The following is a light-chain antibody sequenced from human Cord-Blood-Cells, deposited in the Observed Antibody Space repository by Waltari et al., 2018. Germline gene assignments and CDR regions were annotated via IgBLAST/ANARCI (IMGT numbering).Light chain of an antibody. CDR3: QQYDNLIT. V-gene: IGKV1-33*01. CDR2: DAS. Sequence: DIQMTQSPSSLSASVGDRVNITCQASQDISNYLNCYQQKPGKAPKLLIYDASNLETGVPSKFSGSGSGTDYTFTISSLQPEDIATYYCQQYDNLITFGQGTRLEIK. J-gene: IGKJ5*01. CDR1: QDISNY.